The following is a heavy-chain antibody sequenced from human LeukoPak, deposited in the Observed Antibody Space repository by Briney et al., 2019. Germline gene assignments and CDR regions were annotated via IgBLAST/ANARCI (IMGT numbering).Heavy chain of an antibody. Sequence: PGGSLRLSCAASGFTFRSYAMSWVRKAPGKGLEWVSSISGSGGSTDYADSVKGRFTISRDNSKNTLYLQMNSLRAEDTAVYYCAKATWTSVGIAVAGTDYWGQGTLVTVSS. D-gene: IGHD6-19*01. CDR1: GFTFRSYA. V-gene: IGHV3-23*01. CDR2: ISGSGGST. CDR3: AKATWTSVGIAVAGTDY. J-gene: IGHJ4*02.